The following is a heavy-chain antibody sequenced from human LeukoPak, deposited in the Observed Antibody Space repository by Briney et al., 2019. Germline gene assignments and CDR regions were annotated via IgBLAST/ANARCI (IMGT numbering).Heavy chain of an antibody. D-gene: IGHD6-19*01. Sequence: SETLSLTCTVSGGSISSYYWSWIRQPAGKGLEWIGRIYTSGSTNYNPSLKSRVTMSVDTSKNQFSLKLSSVTAADMAVYYCARDDGAVAGIGFNWFDPWGQGTLVTVSS. V-gene: IGHV4-4*07. J-gene: IGHJ5*02. CDR2: IYTSGST. CDR1: GGSISSYY. CDR3: ARDDGAVAGIGFNWFDP.